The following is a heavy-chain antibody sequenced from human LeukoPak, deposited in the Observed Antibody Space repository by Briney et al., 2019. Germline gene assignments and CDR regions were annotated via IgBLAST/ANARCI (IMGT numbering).Heavy chain of an antibody. CDR3: ARARGSGCYSGSSCAKDPGYYYYMDV. CDR2: INPSGSTI. J-gene: IGHJ6*03. D-gene: IGHD2-15*01. CDR1: GFTFSGYY. V-gene: IGHV3-11*01. Sequence: GGSLRLSCEGSGFTFSGYYVSWIRQAPGKGLEWVSYINPSGSTIYYADSVKGRFTISRDNAKKSLDLQMYSLRAEDTAVYYCARARGSGCYSGSSCAKDPGYYYYMDVWGKGTTVTVSS.